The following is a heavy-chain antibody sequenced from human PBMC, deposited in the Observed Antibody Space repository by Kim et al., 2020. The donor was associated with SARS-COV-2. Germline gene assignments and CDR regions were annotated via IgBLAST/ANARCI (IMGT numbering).Heavy chain of an antibody. D-gene: IGHD3-10*01. Sequence: SETLSLTCAVYGGSFSGYYWSWIRQPPGKGLEWIGEINHSGSTNYNPSLKSRVTISVDTSKNQFSLKLSSVTAADTAVYYCARAVYGSGSTPDYYYYGMDVWGQGTTVTVSS. CDR3: ARAVYGSGSTPDYYYYGMDV. J-gene: IGHJ6*02. V-gene: IGHV4-34*01. CDR2: INHSGST. CDR1: GGSFSGYY.